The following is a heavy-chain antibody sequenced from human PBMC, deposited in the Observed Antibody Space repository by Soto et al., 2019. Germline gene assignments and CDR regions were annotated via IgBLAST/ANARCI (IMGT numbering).Heavy chain of an antibody. CDR3: ARYLLIKYYDSTYSYYAMAV. Sequence: QVQLVQSGAEVKRPGSSVKVSCKAAGGTFSNYAISWVRQAPGQGREWMGGIISCFKATNYAQKFQGRLTITADESTSTAYMELSSLRAEDTAVYYCARYLLIKYYDSTYSYYAMAVGGQGPTVTVSS. J-gene: IGHJ6*02. D-gene: IGHD3-22*01. CDR2: IISCFKAT. CDR1: GGTFSNYA. V-gene: IGHV1-69*01.